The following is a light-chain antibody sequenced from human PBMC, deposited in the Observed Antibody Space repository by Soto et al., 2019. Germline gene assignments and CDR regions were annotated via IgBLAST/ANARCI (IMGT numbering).Light chain of an antibody. V-gene: IGKV1-39*01. CDR2: GVS. Sequence: DIQMTQSPSSLSASIGDRLNITCRASQSVMKYLHWYQQKPSLAPTLLIFGVSNLQSGVPSRFAGSGSGTDFTLTISSLQPEDSATYYCQQSFKGRTFGQGTRVEIK. J-gene: IGKJ1*01. CDR3: QQSFKGRT. CDR1: QSVMKY.